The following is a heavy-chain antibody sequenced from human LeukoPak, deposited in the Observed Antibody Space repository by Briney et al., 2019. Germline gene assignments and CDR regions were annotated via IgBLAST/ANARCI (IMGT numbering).Heavy chain of an antibody. CDR1: GFTVSSNY. V-gene: IGHV3-66*01. J-gene: IGHJ4*02. Sequence: GGSLRLSCAASGFTVSSNYMTWVRQAPGKGLEWVSLIYSAGSTYYADSVKGRFIISRDSSKNTLYLQMNSLRAEDTAVYYCARGDCSSISCFKFDYWGQGTLVTVSS. CDR3: ARGDCSSISCFKFDY. D-gene: IGHD2-2*01. CDR2: IYSAGST.